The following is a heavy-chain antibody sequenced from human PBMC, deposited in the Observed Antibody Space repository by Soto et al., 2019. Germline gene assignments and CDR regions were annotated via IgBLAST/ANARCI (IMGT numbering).Heavy chain of an antibody. CDR1: GGTFSSYT. Sequence: QVQLVQSGAEVKKPGSSVKVSCKASGGTFSSYTISWVRQAPGQGLEWMGRIIPILGIANYAQKFQGRVTITADKSTSTAYMELSSVRSEDTAVYYCARGDCSGGSCYSYYYYGMDVWGQGTTVTVSS. CDR2: IIPILGIA. CDR3: ARGDCSGGSCYSYYYYGMDV. V-gene: IGHV1-69*02. J-gene: IGHJ6*02. D-gene: IGHD2-15*01.